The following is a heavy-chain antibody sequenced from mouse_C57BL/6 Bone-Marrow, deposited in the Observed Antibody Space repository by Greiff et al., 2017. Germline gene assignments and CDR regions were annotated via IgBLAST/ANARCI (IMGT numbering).Heavy chain of an antibody. CDR1: GYTFTSYW. CDR3: ASLLWLRREDY. CDR2: INPSSGYT. D-gene: IGHD2-2*01. Sequence: VQLQQSGAELAKPGASVKLSCKASGYTFTSYWMHWVKQRPGQGLEWIGYINPSSGYTKYNQKFKDKATLTADKSSSTAYMQLSSLTYEDSAVYDCASLLWLRREDYWGQGTTLTVSA. J-gene: IGHJ2*01. V-gene: IGHV1-7*01.